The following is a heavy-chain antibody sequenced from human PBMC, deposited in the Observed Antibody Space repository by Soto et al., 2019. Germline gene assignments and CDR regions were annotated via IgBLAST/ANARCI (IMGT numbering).Heavy chain of an antibody. CDR2: ISSGSSDT. CDR1: VFPFSRDS. Sequence: GWMRLACQASVFPFSRDSMNWVRQVPGKGLEWVASISSGSSDTWYADSVKGRFIISRDNAQNSLFLQMNTLRPEDTAMYYCARVAYWGPGTQVTVSS. V-gene: IGHV3-21*01. CDR3: ARVAY. J-gene: IGHJ4*02.